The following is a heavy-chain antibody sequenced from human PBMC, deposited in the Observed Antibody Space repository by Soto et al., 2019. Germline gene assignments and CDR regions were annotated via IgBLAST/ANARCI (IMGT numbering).Heavy chain of an antibody. V-gene: IGHV3-30-3*01. CDR1: GFTFSSYA. D-gene: IGHD2-8*01. CDR2: ISYDGSNK. Sequence: PGGSLRLSCAASGFTFSSYAMHWVRQAPGKGLEWVAVISYDGSNKYYADSVKGRFTISRDNSKNTLYLQMNSLRAEDTAVYYCASPLFCTNGVCYTRGYSSSHDYWGQGTLVTVSS. J-gene: IGHJ4*02. CDR3: ASPLFCTNGVCYTRGYSSSHDY.